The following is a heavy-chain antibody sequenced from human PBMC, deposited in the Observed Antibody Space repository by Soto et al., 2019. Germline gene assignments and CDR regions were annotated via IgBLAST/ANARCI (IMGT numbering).Heavy chain of an antibody. CDR2: ISYDGGNK. CDR1: AFTFSSYS. D-gene: IGHD3-22*01. J-gene: IGHJ5*02. Sequence: QVQLVESGGGVVQPGRSLRLSCAASAFTFSSYSMHWVRQAPGKGLAWVAVISYDGGNKYYADSAKGRFTISRDNSKNTLSLQMNSLSPEDTAVYYCARSFETLVLIRAFWFDPWGQGTMVTVSS. CDR3: ARSFETLVLIRAFWFDP. V-gene: IGHV3-30-3*01.